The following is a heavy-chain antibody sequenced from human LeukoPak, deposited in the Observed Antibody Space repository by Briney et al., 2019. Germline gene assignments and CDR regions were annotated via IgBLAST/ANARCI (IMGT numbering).Heavy chain of an antibody. CDR1: GDPVTRGSYY. CDR2: VYHTGST. D-gene: IGHD6-19*01. J-gene: IGHJ5*02. CDR3: ARGLASGWYSRYDP. Sequence: SETLSLTCSVSGDPVTRGSYYRGWIRQPPGKELEWIGYVYHTGSTNYNPSLKSRVTISVDTSKNEFSLKMTSVTAADTAVYYCARGLASGWYSRYDPWGQGTLVTVSS. V-gene: IGHV4-61*01.